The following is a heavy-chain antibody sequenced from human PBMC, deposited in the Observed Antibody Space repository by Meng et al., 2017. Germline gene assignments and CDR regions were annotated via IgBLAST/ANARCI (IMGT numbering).Heavy chain of an antibody. V-gene: IGHV3-33*01. J-gene: IGHJ4*02. D-gene: IGHD6-19*01. Sequence: VQVGGSGGGVVQPGRSLRLSCAASGFTFSSYGMHWVRQAPGKGLEWVAVIWYDGSNKYYADSVKGRFTISRDNSKNTLYLQMNSLRAEDTAVYYCARDQSSGWPFDYWGQGTLVTVSS. CDR1: GFTFSSYG. CDR3: ARDQSSGWPFDY. CDR2: IWYDGSNK.